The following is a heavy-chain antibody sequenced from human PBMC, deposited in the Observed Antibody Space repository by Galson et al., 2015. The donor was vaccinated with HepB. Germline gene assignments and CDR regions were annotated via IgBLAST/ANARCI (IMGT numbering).Heavy chain of an antibody. V-gene: IGHV1-3*01. J-gene: IGHJ5*02. Sequence: SVKVSCKVSGYTFTSYAMHWVRQAPGQRLEWMGWINAGNGNTKYSQKFQGRVTISRDTSASTAYMELSSLRSEDTAVYYCARVGYDILTGDSRGWFDPWGQGTLVTVSS. D-gene: IGHD3-9*01. CDR3: ARVGYDILTGDSRGWFDP. CDR1: GYTFTSYA. CDR2: INAGNGNT.